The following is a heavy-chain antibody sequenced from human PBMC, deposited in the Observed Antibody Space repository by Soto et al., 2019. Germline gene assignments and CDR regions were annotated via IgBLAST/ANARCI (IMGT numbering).Heavy chain of an antibody. CDR1: GGSISSGDYY. V-gene: IGHV4-30-4*01. Sequence: PSETLSLTCTVSGGSISSGDYYWSWIRQPPGKGLEWIGYIYYSGSTYYNPSLKSRVTISVDRSKNQFSLKLRSVTAADTAVYYCARLGGYYQSLDTRGQGTLVTVSS. CDR2: IYYSGST. CDR3: ARLGGYYQSLDT. D-gene: IGHD3-22*01. J-gene: IGHJ5*02.